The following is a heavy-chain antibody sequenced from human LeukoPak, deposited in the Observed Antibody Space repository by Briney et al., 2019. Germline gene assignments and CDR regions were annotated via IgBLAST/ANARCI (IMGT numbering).Heavy chain of an antibody. CDR1: GFAFSTYA. J-gene: IGHJ6*02. CDR2: IWYDGSNK. D-gene: IGHD6-19*01. Sequence: GGSLRLSCAASGFAFSTYAMYWVRQAPGKGLEWVTVIWYDGSNKYYADSVKGRFTISRDNSKNTLYLQMNSLRAEDTAVYYCARANEPLLAVAGLYGMDVWGQGTTVTVSS. V-gene: IGHV3-33*01. CDR3: ARANEPLLAVAGLYGMDV.